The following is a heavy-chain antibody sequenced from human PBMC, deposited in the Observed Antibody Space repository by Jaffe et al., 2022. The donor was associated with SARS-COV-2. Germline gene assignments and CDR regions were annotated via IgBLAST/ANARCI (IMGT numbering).Heavy chain of an antibody. CDR3: TRSLDY. J-gene: IGHJ4*02. CDR1: GFTFSDFW. V-gene: IGHV3-7*01. CDR2: IKQDGSEK. Sequence: EVQLVESGGALVQPGGSLRLSCTASGFTFSDFWMDWVRRAPGKGLEWVANIKQDGSEKYYVDSVKGRFTISRDNAKNSLYLQMNSLRAEDTAVYYCTRSLDYWGQGTLVTVSS.